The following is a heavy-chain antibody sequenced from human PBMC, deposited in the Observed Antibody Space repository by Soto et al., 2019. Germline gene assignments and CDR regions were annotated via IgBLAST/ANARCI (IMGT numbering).Heavy chain of an antibody. V-gene: IGHV3-48*01. CDR3: ARRAV. Sequence: EVQLVESGGGLVQPGGSLRLSCAASGFTFSTYSMNWVRQAPGKGLEWISYITTSSSTIYYADSVKGRFTISRDNAKNSLYLQMNSLRVEATAVYYCARRAVWGQGTTVTVS. J-gene: IGHJ6*02. CDR1: GFTFSTYS. CDR2: ITTSSSTI.